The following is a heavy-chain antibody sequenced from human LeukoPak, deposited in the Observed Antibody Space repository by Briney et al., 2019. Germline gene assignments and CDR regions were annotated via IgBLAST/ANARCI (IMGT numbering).Heavy chain of an antibody. D-gene: IGHD6-13*01. Sequence: GWSLRLSCAASGFTFSSYAMHWVRQAPGKGLEWVAVISYDGSNKYYADSAKGRFTISRDNSKNTLHLQMNSLRAKDTAVYYCARTLSSSWYRLPETEYFQHWGQGTLVTVSS. CDR1: GFTFSSYA. V-gene: IGHV3-30-3*01. J-gene: IGHJ1*01. CDR3: ARTLSSSWYRLPETEYFQH. CDR2: ISYDGSNK.